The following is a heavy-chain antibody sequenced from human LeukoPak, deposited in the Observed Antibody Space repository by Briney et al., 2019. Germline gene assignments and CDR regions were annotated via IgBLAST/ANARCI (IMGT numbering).Heavy chain of an antibody. CDR1: GFTFSSYS. V-gene: IGHV3-21*01. J-gene: IGHJ6*03. CDR2: ISSSSSYI. CDR3: AELGITMIGGV. Sequence: GGSLRLSCAASGFTFSSYSMNWVRQAPGKGLEWVSSISSSSSYIYYADSVKGRFTISRDNAKNSLNLQMNSLRAEDTAVYYCAELGITMIGGVWGKGTTVTIS. D-gene: IGHD3-10*02.